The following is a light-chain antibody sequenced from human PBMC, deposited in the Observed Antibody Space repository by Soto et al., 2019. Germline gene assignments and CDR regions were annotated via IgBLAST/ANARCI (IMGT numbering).Light chain of an antibody. CDR3: QHSFSTPPEYT. CDR1: QSAVSY. V-gene: IGKV1-39*01. Sequence: DIQMTQSPSTLSASVGDRVTITCRASQSAVSYLNWYQQKPGKGPNLLIYATSNLQNGVPSRFSGSGSGTHFTLTISSLQPEDFATYYCQHSFSTPPEYTFGQGTKLETK. CDR2: ATS. J-gene: IGKJ2*01.